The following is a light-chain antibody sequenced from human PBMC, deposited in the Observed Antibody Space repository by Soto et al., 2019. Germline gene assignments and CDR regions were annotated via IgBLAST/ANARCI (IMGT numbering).Light chain of an antibody. V-gene: IGKV3-11*01. Sequence: EFVLTQSPGTLSFSPGERATLSCSASQTVRNNYLAWYQQKPGQAPRLLIYDASNRATGIPARFSGSGSGTDFTLTISSLEPEDFALYYCQQRSNWPRTFGQGTKVDI. CDR1: QTVRNNY. CDR2: DAS. CDR3: QQRSNWPRT. J-gene: IGKJ1*01.